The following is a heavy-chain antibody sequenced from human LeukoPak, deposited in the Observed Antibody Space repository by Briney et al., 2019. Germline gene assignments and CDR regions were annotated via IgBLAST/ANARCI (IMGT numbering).Heavy chain of an antibody. J-gene: IGHJ6*02. D-gene: IGHD3-10*01. CDR3: VRDGNRGYDMDV. Sequence: GGSLRLSCATSGLTLRYYQMNWVRQAPGKGLEWVSYINVVNGAIYYADSVKGRFTISGDIATNSVYLQMNSLRAEDTALYYCVRDGNRGYDMDVWGQGTAVTVSS. CDR1: GLTLRYYQ. V-gene: IGHV3-48*01. CDR2: INVVNGAI.